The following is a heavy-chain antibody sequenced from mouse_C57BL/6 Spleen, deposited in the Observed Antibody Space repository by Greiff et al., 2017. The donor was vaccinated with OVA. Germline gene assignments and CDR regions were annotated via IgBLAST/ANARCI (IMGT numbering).Heavy chain of an antibody. Sequence: EVQLQQSGAELVKPGASVKLSCTASGFNIKDDYMHWVKQRPEQGLEWIGWIDPENGDTEYASKFQGKATITADTSSNTAYLQLSSLTSEDTAVYYCTRLRRDYYYAMDYWGQGTSVTVSS. V-gene: IGHV14-4*01. CDR2: IDPENGDT. J-gene: IGHJ4*01. CDR1: GFNIKDDY. D-gene: IGHD2-4*01. CDR3: TRLRRDYYYAMDY.